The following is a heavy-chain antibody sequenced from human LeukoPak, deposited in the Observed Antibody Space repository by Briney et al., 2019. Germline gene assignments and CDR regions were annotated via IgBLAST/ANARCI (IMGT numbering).Heavy chain of an antibody. CDR1: GGSVSRGDYY. D-gene: IGHD3-22*01. CDR3: ARHHRYSSGSLDY. J-gene: IGHJ4*02. V-gene: IGHV4-30-4*01. Sequence: SQTLSLTCTVSGGSVSRGDYYWTWIRQPPGKGLEWIGHIYYSGNTYYDPSLKSRLTISVDTSKNQFSLTVSSVTAADTAVYFCARHHRYSSGSLDYWGQGTLVTVSS. CDR2: IYYSGNT.